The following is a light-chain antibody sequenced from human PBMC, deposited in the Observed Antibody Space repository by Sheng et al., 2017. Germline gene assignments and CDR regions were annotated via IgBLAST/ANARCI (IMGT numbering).Light chain of an antibody. V-gene: IGKV3-20*01. J-gene: IGKJ5*01. CDR2: GVS. CDR1: QSVSSSY. Sequence: EIVLTQSPGTLSLSPGDRATLSCRASQSVSSSYLAWYQQKPGQAPRLLIYGVSGRATGLPDRFSGGGSGTDFTLTISRLEPEDFAVYYCQQYGSSPITFGQGTRLEIK. CDR3: QQYGSSPIT.